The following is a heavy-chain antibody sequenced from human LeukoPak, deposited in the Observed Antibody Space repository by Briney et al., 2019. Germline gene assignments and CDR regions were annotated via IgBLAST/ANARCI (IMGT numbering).Heavy chain of an antibody. V-gene: IGHV3-64*01. J-gene: IGHJ4*02. Sequence: GGSLRLSCAASGFTFSRYAMHWVRQAPGKGLEYVSAISSNGGSTYYANSVKGRFTISRDNSKNTLYLQMGSLRAEDMAVYYCARAGPRYYDYWGQGTLVTVSS. D-gene: IGHD3-10*01. CDR1: GFTFSRYA. CDR3: ARAGPRYYDY. CDR2: ISSNGGST.